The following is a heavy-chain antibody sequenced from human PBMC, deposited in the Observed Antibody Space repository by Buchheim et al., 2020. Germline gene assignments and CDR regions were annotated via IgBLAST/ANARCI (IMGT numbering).Heavy chain of an antibody. J-gene: IGHJ4*02. CDR3: ARGPEIRDGMVPYYVDY. CDR1: GGTFSSYA. D-gene: IGHD3-10*01. Sequence: QVQLVQSGAEVKKPGSSVTVSCKASGGTFSSYAISWVRQAPGQGLEWMGGIIPIFGTANYAQKFQSQVTITADESTSTAYMELSSRRSEDTAVYYCARGPEIRDGMVPYYVDYWGQGTL. V-gene: IGHV1-69*01. CDR2: IIPIFGTA.